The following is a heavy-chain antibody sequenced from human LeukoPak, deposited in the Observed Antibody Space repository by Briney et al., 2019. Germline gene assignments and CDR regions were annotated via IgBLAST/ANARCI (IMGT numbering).Heavy chain of an antibody. CDR1: GGSIRSSSFY. V-gene: IGHV4-39*07. D-gene: IGHD2-21*01. Sequence: PSETLSLTCTVSGGSIRSSSFYWGWIRQPPGKGLEWIGNIDSSGKPYSNSSLNSRVTISIDTSKNHFSLRLNSVTAADTAVYYCARDEVLFYAFDTWGQGTVVTVSS. CDR2: IDSSGKP. J-gene: IGHJ3*02. CDR3: ARDEVLFYAFDT.